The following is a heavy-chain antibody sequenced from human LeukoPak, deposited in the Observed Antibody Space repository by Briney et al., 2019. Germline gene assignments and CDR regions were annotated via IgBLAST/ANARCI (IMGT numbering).Heavy chain of an antibody. V-gene: IGHV1-8*01. CDR3: ASSMVRGVIDRYYYYYYYMDV. CDR2: MNPNSGNT. CDR1: GYTFTSYD. Sequence: ASVKVSCTASGYTFTSYDINWVRQATGQGLEWMGWMNPNSGNTGYAQKFQGRVTMTRDTSISTAYMELSRLRSDDTAVYYCASSMVRGVIDRYYYYYYYMDVWGKGTTVTVSS. J-gene: IGHJ6*03. D-gene: IGHD3-10*01.